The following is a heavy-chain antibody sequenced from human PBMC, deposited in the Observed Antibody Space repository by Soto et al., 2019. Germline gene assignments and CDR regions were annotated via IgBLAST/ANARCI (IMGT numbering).Heavy chain of an antibody. CDR3: ATRIFGVVIMSYFDN. CDR1: GGTFSNYA. D-gene: IGHD3-3*01. V-gene: IGHV1-69*13. CDR2: IIAMFGTT. J-gene: IGHJ4*02. Sequence: SVKVSCKASGGTFSNYAINWVRQAPGQGLEWVGRIIAMFGTTNYAQKFQGRVTITADESTSTAYMELSSLRSEDTAMYYCATRIFGVVIMSYFDNWGQGTQVTVSS.